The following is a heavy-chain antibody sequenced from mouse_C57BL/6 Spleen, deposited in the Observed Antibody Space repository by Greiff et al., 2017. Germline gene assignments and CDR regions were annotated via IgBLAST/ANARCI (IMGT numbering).Heavy chain of an antibody. J-gene: IGHJ2*01. CDR3: ARVGQLLEGY. Sequence: QVQLQQSGAELVKPGASVKISCKASGYAFSSYWMNWVKQRPGKGLEWIGQIYPGVGDTNYNGKFKGKATLTADKSSSTAYMQLSRLTAEDSAVYFCARVGQLLEGYWGQGTTLTVAS. V-gene: IGHV1-80*01. CDR2: IYPGVGDT. D-gene: IGHD3-3*01. CDR1: GYAFSSYW.